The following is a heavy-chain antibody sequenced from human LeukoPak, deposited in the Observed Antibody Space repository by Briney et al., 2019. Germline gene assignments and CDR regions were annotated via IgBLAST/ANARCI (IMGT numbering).Heavy chain of an antibody. CDR3: SRVHKAFDGARDAFDI. Sequence: SRTLSLTCAISGDSVSSNSAAWNWIRQSPSRGLEWLGRTYYRSKWYSDYAVSVKSRITINPDTSKNQFSLQLNSVTPEDTAVYFCSRVHKAFDGARDAFDIWGQGTMVTVSS. V-gene: IGHV6-1*01. D-gene: IGHD3-10*01. J-gene: IGHJ3*02. CDR2: TYYRSKWYS. CDR1: GDSVSSNSAA.